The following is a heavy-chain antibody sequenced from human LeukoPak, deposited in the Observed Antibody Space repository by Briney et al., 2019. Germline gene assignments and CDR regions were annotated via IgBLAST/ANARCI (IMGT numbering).Heavy chain of an antibody. D-gene: IGHD6-19*01. CDR2: IKSKTDGGTT. CDR1: GFTVNNAW. Sequence: GGSLRLSCAASGFTVNNAWMSWVRQAPGKGLEWVGRIKSKTDGGTTDYAAPAKGKFTISRDDSKNTLYLEMNSLKTEDTAVYYCTTGVSGWYLNYFDYWGQGTLVTVSS. J-gene: IGHJ4*02. CDR3: TTGVSGWYLNYFDY. V-gene: IGHV3-15*01.